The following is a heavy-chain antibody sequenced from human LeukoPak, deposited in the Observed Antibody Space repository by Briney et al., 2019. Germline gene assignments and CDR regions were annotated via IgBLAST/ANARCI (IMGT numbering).Heavy chain of an antibody. CDR3: TSLQQLVQEAFDI. CDR2: IKSKTDGGTT. J-gene: IGHJ3*02. V-gene: IGHV3-15*01. Sequence: GGSLRLSCAGSGFTFSNAWMSWVRQAPGKGLEWVGRIKSKTDGGTTDYAAPVKGRFTISRDDSKNTLYLQMNSLKTEDTAVYYCTSLQQLVQEAFDIWGQGTMVTVSS. CDR1: GFTFSNAW. D-gene: IGHD6-13*01.